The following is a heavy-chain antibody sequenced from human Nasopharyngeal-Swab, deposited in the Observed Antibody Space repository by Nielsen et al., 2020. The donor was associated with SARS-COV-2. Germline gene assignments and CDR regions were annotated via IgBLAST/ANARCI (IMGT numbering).Heavy chain of an antibody. J-gene: IGHJ5*02. CDR3: ATSAPYCSGGSCYSSWFDP. CDR2: FDPEDGET. Sequence: ASVKVSCKASGGTFSSYAISWVRQAPGKGLEWMGGFDPEDGETIYAQKFQGRVTMTEDTSTDTAYMELSSLRSEDTAVYYCATSAPYCSGGSCYSSWFDPWGQGTLVTVSS. CDR1: GGTFSSYA. V-gene: IGHV1-24*01. D-gene: IGHD2-15*01.